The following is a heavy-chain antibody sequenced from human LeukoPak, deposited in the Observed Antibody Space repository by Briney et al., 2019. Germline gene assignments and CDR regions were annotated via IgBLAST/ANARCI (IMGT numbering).Heavy chain of an antibody. CDR2: INQDGSEK. V-gene: IGHV3-7*01. CDR3: ARANDFWSALDY. CDR1: GFTFSSYW. D-gene: IGHD3-3*01. J-gene: IGHJ4*02. Sequence: PGGSLRLACAASGFTFSSYWMSWVSQAPGKGLEWVANINQDGSEKYYVDSVMGRFTISRDNAKNTLYLQMNSLRAEDTAVYYCARANDFWSALDYWGQGTLVTVSS.